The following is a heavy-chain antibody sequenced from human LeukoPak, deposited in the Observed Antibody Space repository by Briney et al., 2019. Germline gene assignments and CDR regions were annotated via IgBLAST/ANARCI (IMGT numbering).Heavy chain of an antibody. Sequence: GGSLRLSCAASGFTFDDYGMSWVRQAPGKGLEWVSAISGAGYNTYYADSVKGRFTLSRDNSKNTLFLQMNSLRAEDTALYYCAKDLKEGFCSTTSCYGIDYWGQGTLVTVSS. CDR2: ISGAGYNT. J-gene: IGHJ4*02. V-gene: IGHV3-23*01. CDR3: AKDLKEGFCSTTSCYGIDY. CDR1: GFTFDDYG. D-gene: IGHD2-2*01.